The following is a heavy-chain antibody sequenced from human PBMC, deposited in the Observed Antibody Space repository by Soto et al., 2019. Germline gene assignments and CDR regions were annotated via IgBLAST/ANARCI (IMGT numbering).Heavy chain of an antibody. V-gene: IGHV1-69*13. J-gene: IGHJ1*01. CDR2: IIPVFCRP. D-gene: IGHD5-12*01. CDR1: GGSFSSFG. Sequence: ASVKVSCKASGGSFSSFGISWVRQAPGQGLEWMGGIIPVFCRPNYAQRFRGRLTITADESTNTVYLELIDLRSEDTAVYYCAREGSGYNLWGQGTQVTVSS. CDR3: AREGSGYNL.